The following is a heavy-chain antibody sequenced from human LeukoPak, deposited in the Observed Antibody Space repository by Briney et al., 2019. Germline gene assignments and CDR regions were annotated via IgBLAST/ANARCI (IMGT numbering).Heavy chain of an antibody. V-gene: IGHV1-2*02. CDR2: INPNSGGT. CDR1: GYTVTGYY. CDR3: ARDGVLRYFDWPLTGYYYYYMDV. D-gene: IGHD3-9*01. Sequence: ASVKVSCKASGYTVTGYYMHWGRQAPGQGREGMGWINPNSGGTNYAHKFQGRVTMTRDTSISTAYMELSRRRSDDTAVYSCARDGVLRYFDWPLTGYYYYYMDVWGKGTTVTVSS. J-gene: IGHJ6*03.